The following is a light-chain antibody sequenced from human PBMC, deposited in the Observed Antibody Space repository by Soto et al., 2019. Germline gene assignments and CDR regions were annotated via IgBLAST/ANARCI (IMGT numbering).Light chain of an antibody. CDR2: AAS. CDR1: HLVKKNY. J-gene: IGKJ5*01. V-gene: IGKV3-20*01. Sequence: DIVLTQSPGTLSLSPGEGTTLSCTASHLVKKNYLAWYQQKARQAPRLLIHAASARATGIPDRFSGRGSGTDFTLTISRLEPEDVAVFYCQQYAESPITFGQGTRLEIK. CDR3: QQYAESPIT.